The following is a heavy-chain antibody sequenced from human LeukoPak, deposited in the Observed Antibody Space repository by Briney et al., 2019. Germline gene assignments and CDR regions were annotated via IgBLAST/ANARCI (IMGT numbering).Heavy chain of an antibody. J-gene: IGHJ5*02. CDR2: INHSGST. CDR1: GGSFSGYY. V-gene: IGHV4-34*01. Sequence: SETLSLTCAVYGGSFSGYYWSWIRQPPGKGLEWIGEINHSGSTNYNPSLQSRVTISVDTSKNKFSLKLSSVTAADTAVYYCARGGDYRDNWFDPWGQGTLVTVSS. D-gene: IGHD4-11*01. CDR3: ARGGDYRDNWFDP.